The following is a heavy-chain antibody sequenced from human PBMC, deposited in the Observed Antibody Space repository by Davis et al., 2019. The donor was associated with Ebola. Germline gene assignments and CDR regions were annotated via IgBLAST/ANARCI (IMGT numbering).Heavy chain of an antibody. CDR1: GYNFITYG. CDR3: ARDLVLWFGESIHYYFDY. Sequence: ASVKVSCKASGYNFITYGISWVRQAPGQGLEWMGWISAYNGNTNYAQKLQGRVTMTTDTSTSTAYMELRSLRSDDTAVYYCARDLVLWFGESIHYYFDYWGQGTLVTVSS. V-gene: IGHV1-18*04. D-gene: IGHD3-10*01. CDR2: ISAYNGNT. J-gene: IGHJ4*02.